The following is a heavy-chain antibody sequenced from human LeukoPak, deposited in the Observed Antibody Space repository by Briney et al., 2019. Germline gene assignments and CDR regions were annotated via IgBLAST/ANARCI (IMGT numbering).Heavy chain of an antibody. CDR1: GFTFSSYW. CDR2: INSGGSST. D-gene: IGHD2-15*01. Sequence: GGSLRLSCAASGFTFSSYWMHWVRQAPGKGLVWVSRINSGGSSTSYADSVKGRFTISRDNSENTLYLQMNSLRPEDTAVYYCVKQRIYQGPDAFDVWGQGTMVTVSS. J-gene: IGHJ3*01. CDR3: VKQRIYQGPDAFDV. V-gene: IGHV3-74*01.